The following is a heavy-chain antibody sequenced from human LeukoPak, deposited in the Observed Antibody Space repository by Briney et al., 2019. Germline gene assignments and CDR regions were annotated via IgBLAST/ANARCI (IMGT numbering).Heavy chain of an antibody. CDR3: ASWGGVAAGALDY. CDR1: GFTVSSNY. Sequence: GGSLRLSCAASGFTVSSNYMSWVRQAPGKGREWVSVIYSGGSTYYADSVKGRFTISRDNSKNTLYLQMNSLRAEDTAVYYCASWGGVAAGALDYWGREPWSPSPQ. V-gene: IGHV3-53*01. CDR2: IYSGGST. D-gene: IGHD6-13*01. J-gene: IGHJ4*02.